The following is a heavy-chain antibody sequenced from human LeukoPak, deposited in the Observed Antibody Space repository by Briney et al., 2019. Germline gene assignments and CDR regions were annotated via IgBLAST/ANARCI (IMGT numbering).Heavy chain of an antibody. V-gene: IGHV3-23*01. CDR2: ISGSGGST. CDR1: GFTFSSYG. J-gene: IGHJ4*02. Sequence: PGGSLRLSCAASGFTFSSYGMSWVRQAPGKGLEWVSDISGSGGSTYYADSVKGRFTISRDNSKNTLYLQMNSLRAEDTAVYYCAKTPCEYYYDRSHRGGLDCWGRGTLAPVSS. CDR3: AKTPCEYYYDRSHRGGLDC. D-gene: IGHD3-22*01.